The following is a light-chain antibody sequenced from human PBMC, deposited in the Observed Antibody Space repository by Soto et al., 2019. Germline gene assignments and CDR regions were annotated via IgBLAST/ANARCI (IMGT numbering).Light chain of an antibody. J-gene: IGLJ1*01. CDR3: CSYAGSSYV. CDR2: VDI. CDR1: SSDVGSYNL. V-gene: IGLV2-23*01. Sequence: QSALTQPASVSGSPGQSITISCTGTSSDVGSYNLVSWYQQHPGKAPKLMIYVDIKRPSGVSNRFSGSKSGNTASLTISGLQAEDEADYYCCSYAGSSYVFGTGTKLTVL.